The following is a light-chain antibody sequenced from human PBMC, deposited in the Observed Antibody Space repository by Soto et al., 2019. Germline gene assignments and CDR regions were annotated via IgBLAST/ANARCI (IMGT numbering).Light chain of an antibody. J-gene: IGKJ5*01. CDR1: QSINTY. CDR3: QQRRSWQVT. V-gene: IGKV3D-11*02. CDR2: DAS. Sequence: EKVFTQTPATLSLSPGERATLPCRASQSINTYLAWYQQKPGQAPRLLIYDASKRATGIPARFSGSGSGTNVTLTISSLEPEDFAVYYCQQRRSWQVTLGQGTRLRL.